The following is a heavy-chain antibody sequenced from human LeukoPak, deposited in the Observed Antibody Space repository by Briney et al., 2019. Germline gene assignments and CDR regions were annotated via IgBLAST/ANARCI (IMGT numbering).Heavy chain of an antibody. CDR2: INHSGST. CDR3: ARHNDSSGVFDY. CDR1: GGSFNNYY. V-gene: IGHV4-34*01. J-gene: IGHJ4*02. Sequence: SETLSLTCAVYGGSFNNYYWSWIRQPPGKGLEWLGEINHSGSTNHNPSLKSRVTISVDTSKNQFSLKLSSVTAADTAVYYCARHNDSSGVFDYWGQGTLVTVSS. D-gene: IGHD3-22*01.